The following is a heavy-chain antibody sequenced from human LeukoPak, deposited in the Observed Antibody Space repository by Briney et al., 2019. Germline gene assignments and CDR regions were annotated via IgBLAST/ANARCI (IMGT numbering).Heavy chain of an antibody. CDR2: IIPIFGTA. V-gene: IGHV1-69*06. Sequence: ASVKVSCKASGGTFSSYAISWVRQAPGQGLEWVGGIIPIFGTANYAQKFQGRVTITADKSTSTAYMELSSLRSEDTAVYYCARGGDIVLMVYASLDYWGQGTLVTVSS. CDR1: GGTFSSYA. CDR3: ARGGDIVLMVYASLDY. J-gene: IGHJ4*02. D-gene: IGHD2-8*01.